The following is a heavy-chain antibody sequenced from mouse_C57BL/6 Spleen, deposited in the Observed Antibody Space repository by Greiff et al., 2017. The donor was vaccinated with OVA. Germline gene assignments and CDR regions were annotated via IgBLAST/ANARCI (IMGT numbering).Heavy chain of an antibody. CDR1: GFTFSDYY. J-gene: IGHJ2*01. V-gene: IGHV5-16*01. CDR3: ARAPSYYFDY. CDR2: INYDGSST. Sequence: EVKLMESEGGLVQPGSSMKLSCTASGFTFSDYYMAWVRQVPEKGLEWVANINYDGSSTYYLDSLKSRFIISRDNAKNILYLQMSSLKSEDTATYYCARAPSYYFDYWGQGTTLTVSS.